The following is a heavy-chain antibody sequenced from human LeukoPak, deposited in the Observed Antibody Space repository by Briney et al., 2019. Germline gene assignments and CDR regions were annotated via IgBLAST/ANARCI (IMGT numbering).Heavy chain of an antibody. CDR3: ARTSIIDY. CDR2: IYPGESDT. Sequence: GGSLKISCKGSGSRFTSYWIAWVRQMPGKGLEGVGSIYPGESDTRYSASFKGRVSISADKSRSNCYLQWSSLRASDTAMYYCARTSIIDYWGQGILVTVSP. V-gene: IGHV5-51*01. J-gene: IGHJ4*02. CDR1: GSRFTSYW. D-gene: IGHD6-6*01.